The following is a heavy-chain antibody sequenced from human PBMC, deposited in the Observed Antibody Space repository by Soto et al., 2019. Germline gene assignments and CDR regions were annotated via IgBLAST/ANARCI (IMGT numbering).Heavy chain of an antibody. J-gene: IGHJ6*02. D-gene: IGHD3-22*01. CDR3: ARGAYYYDSNASGALDV. CDR2: MNPNSGNT. Sequence: QVQLVQSGAEVKKPGASVKVSCKASGYTFPSYDINWVRQATGQGIEGMGWMNPNSGNTGYAQKFQGRVTMTRNTSISIAYMELTSLSSEDTAVYYCARGAYYYDSNASGALDVWGQGTTVTVSS. CDR1: GYTFPSYD. V-gene: IGHV1-8*01.